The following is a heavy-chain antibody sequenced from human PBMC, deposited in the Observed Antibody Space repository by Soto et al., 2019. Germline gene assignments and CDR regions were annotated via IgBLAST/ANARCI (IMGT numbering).Heavy chain of an antibody. CDR3: AKDQITIFGVVIMALDY. CDR1: GGSINNHY. V-gene: IGHV3-23*01. J-gene: IGHJ4*02. CDR2: ISGSGGST. Sequence: ETLSLTCTVSGGSINNHYWSWIRQPPGKGLEWVSAISGSGGSTYYADSVKGRFTISRDNSKNTLYLQMNSLRAEDTAVYYCAKDQITIFGVVIMALDYWGQGTLVTVSS. D-gene: IGHD3-3*01.